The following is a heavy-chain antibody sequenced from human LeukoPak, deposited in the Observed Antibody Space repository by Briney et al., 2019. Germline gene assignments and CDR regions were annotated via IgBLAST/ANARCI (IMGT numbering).Heavy chain of an antibody. D-gene: IGHD2-8*01. CDR3: ARGVYSGTPYYYYYYYMDV. Sequence: SVKVSCKASGGTFSSYAISWVRQAPGQGLEWMGGIIPIFGTANYAQKFQGRVTITADKSTSTAYMELSSLRSEDTAVYYCARGVYSGTPYYYYYYYMDVWGKGTTVTVSS. V-gene: IGHV1-69*06. CDR1: GGTFSSYA. CDR2: IIPIFGTA. J-gene: IGHJ6*03.